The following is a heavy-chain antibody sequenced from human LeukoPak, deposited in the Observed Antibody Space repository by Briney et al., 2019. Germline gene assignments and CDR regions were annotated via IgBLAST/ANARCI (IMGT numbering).Heavy chain of an antibody. D-gene: IGHD1-26*01. CDR3: AKARYSGSPALDF. J-gene: IGHJ4*02. Sequence: QSGGSLRLSCAASGFIFSSNGMHWVRQTPGKGLYWVAFTRYDESKTFYGDSVRGRFTISRDNSKNTLYLQMNSLTTDDSAVYYCAKARYSGSPALDFWGQGTLVTVSS. CDR2: TRYDESKT. CDR1: GFIFSSNG. V-gene: IGHV3-30*02.